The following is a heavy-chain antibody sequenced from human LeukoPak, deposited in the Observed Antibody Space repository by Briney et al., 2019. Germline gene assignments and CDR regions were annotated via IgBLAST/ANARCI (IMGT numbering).Heavy chain of an antibody. V-gene: IGHV4-34*01. CDR3: ARGLSYYDSSGYYWRYYYFDY. CDR1: GGSFSGYY. CDR2: INHSGST. Sequence: PSETLSLTCAVYGGSFSGYYWSWIRQPPGKGLEWIGEINHSGSTNYNPSLKSRVTISVDTSKNQFSLKLSSVTAADTAVYYCARGLSYYDSSGYYWRYYYFDYWGQGTLVTVSS. J-gene: IGHJ4*02. D-gene: IGHD3-22*01.